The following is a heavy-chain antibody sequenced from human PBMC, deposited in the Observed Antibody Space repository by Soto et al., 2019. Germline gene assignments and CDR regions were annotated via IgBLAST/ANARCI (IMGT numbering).Heavy chain of an antibody. CDR3: VRGNYGGGSDY. D-gene: IGHD3-3*01. CDR2: ISYDGSNK. Sequence: GSLRLSCAASGITFSSYAFSSYAVHWVRQAPGKGLEWVAVISYDGSNKYYADSVKGRFTISRDNSKNTLYLQMNSLRPDDTAVYYCVRGNYGGGSDYWGQGTLVTVSS. J-gene: IGHJ4*02. CDR1: GITFSSYAFSSYA. V-gene: IGHV3-30-3*01.